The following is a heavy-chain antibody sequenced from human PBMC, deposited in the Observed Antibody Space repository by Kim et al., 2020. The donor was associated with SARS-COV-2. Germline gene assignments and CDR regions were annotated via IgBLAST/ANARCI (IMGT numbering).Heavy chain of an antibody. D-gene: IGHD3-10*01. CDR3: ARGIYYYGSGSYRADYYYYGMDV. CDR2: INHSGST. J-gene: IGHJ6*02. V-gene: IGHV4-34*01. CDR1: GGSFSGYY. Sequence: SETLSLTCAVYGGSFSGYYWSWIRQPPGKGLEWIGEINHSGSTNYNPSLKSRVTISVDTSKNQFSLKLSSVTAADTAVYYCARGIYYYGSGSYRADYYYYGMDVWGQGTTVTVSS.